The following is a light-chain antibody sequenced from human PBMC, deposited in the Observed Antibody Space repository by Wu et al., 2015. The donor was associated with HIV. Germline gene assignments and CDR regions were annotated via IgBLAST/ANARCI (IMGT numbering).Light chain of an antibody. Sequence: DIQLTQSPSFLSASVGDRVTISCRASQGITTYLAWYQQRSGKAPNLLIYAASTLQDGVPSRFSGGGSGTEFTLTINSLQPEDFATYYCQQVTKYPYTFGQGTKVGDQT. V-gene: IGKV1-9*01. CDR3: QQVTKYPYT. CDR2: AAS. J-gene: IGKJ2*01. CDR1: QGITTY.